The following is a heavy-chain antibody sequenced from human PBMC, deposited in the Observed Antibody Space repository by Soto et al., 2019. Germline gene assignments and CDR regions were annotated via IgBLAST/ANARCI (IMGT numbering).Heavy chain of an antibody. CDR3: ARDGDLESRGFWDENWFDP. V-gene: IGHV1-46*03. CDR2: INPSGGST. J-gene: IGHJ5*02. Sequence: ASVKVSCKASGYTFTSYYMHWVRQAPGQGLEWMGIINPSGGSTSYAQKFQGRVTMTRDTSTSTVYMELSSLRSEDTAVYYCARDGDLESRGFWDENWFDPWGQGTLVTVSS. D-gene: IGHD3-3*01. CDR1: GYTFTSYY.